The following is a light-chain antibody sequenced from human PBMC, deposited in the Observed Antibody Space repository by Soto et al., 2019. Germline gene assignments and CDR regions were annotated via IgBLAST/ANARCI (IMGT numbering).Light chain of an antibody. Sequence: EIVMTQSPATLSVSPGERATLSCRASQSVSSNLAWYQQKPGQAPRLLIYGASTRATGIPARFSGSGSVTEFTITISSLQSEDFVLYYCQPYNNLPPYTFGQGTNLEIK. V-gene: IGKV3-15*01. CDR1: QSVSSN. J-gene: IGKJ2*01. CDR2: GAS. CDR3: QPYNNLPPYT.